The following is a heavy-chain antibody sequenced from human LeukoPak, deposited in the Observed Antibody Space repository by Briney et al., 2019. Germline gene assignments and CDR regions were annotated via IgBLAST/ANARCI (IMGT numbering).Heavy chain of an antibody. CDR1: GFTFSSYA. CDR2: FDPEDGET. J-gene: IGHJ5*02. CDR3: ATDGIAAAGENWFDP. Sequence: PGRSLRLSCAASGFTFSSYAMHWVRQAPGKGLEWVGGFDPEDGETIYAQKFQGRVTMTEDTSTDTAYMELSSLRSEDTAVYYCATDGIAAAGENWFDPWGQGTLVTVSS. D-gene: IGHD6-13*01. V-gene: IGHV1-24*01.